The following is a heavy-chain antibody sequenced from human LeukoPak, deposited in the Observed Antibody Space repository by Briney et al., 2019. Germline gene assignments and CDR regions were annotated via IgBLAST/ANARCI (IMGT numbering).Heavy chain of an antibody. J-gene: IGHJ1*01. CDR3: ASGYCSGGSCYSGYFQH. Sequence: GGSLRLSCAASGFIFSDYAMNWVRQAPGKGLEWVAIIWYDGSDKYYLDSVKGRFTISRDNSKNTLYLQMNGLRVEDTAVYYCASGYCSGGSCYSGYFQHWGQGTLVTVSS. CDR1: GFIFSDYA. CDR2: IWYDGSDK. D-gene: IGHD2-15*01. V-gene: IGHV3-33*03.